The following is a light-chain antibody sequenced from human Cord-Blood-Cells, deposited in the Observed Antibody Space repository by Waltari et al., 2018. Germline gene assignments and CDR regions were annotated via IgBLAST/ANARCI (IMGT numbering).Light chain of an antibody. CDR2: EVS. J-gene: IGLJ3*02. Sequence: QSALTQPASVSGSPGQSITISCTGTSSDVGGYNYVSWYQQHPGKAPKLMIYEVSNRHSGVSNRYAGSKSGNTASLTISGIQAEDEADYYCSSYTSSSTLVFGGGTKLTVL. V-gene: IGLV2-14*01. CDR1: SSDVGGYNY. CDR3: SSYTSSSTLV.